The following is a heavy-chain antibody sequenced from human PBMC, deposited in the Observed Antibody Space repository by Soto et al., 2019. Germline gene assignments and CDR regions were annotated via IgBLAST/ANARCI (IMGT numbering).Heavy chain of an antibody. CDR2: IIPILGIA. CDR3: ARAHSSGWYYFDY. Sequence: SVKVSCKASGGTFSSYTISWVRQAPGQGLEWMGRIIPILGIANYAQKFQGRVTITRDTSASTAYMELSSLRSEDTAVYYCARAHSSGWYYFDYWGQGTLVTVSS. J-gene: IGHJ4*02. V-gene: IGHV1-69*02. D-gene: IGHD6-19*01. CDR1: GGTFSSYT.